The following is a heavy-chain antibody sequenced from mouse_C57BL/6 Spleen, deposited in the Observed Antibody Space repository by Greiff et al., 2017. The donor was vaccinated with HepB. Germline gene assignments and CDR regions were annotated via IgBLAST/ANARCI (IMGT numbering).Heavy chain of an antibody. CDR2: IDPNSGGT. CDR3: ACPDSSGDPAWFAY. D-gene: IGHD3-2*02. Sequence: QVQLQQPGAELVKPGASVKLSCKASGYTFTSYWMHWVKQRPGRGLEWIGRIDPNSGGTKYNEKFKSKATLTVDKPSSTAYMQLSSQTSEDSAVYYCACPDSSGDPAWFAYWGQGTLVTVSA. CDR1: GYTFTSYW. V-gene: IGHV1-72*01. J-gene: IGHJ3*01.